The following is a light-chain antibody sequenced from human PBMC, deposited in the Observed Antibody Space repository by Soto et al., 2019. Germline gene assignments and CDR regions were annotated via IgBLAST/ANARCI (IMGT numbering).Light chain of an antibody. J-gene: IGKJ4*01. Sequence: EIVLTQSPGTQSLSPGERATLSCRASQSVRSSYLAWYQQKPGQAPRLLIYGASTRATGIPDRFSGGGSGTDFTLTVSSLQPEDFATYYCQQLNSYPLTFGGGTKVDIK. V-gene: IGKV3-20*01. CDR3: QQLNSYPLT. CDR2: GAS. CDR1: QSVRSSY.